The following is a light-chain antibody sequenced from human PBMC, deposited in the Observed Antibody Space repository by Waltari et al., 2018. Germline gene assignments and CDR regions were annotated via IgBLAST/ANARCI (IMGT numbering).Light chain of an antibody. CDR2: EVS. CDR3: SSYAGSNNFVV. J-gene: IGLJ2*01. Sequence: QSALTQPPSASGSPGQSVTISCTGTSSDVGGYNYVSWYQQHPGKAPKLMIYEVSKRPARDPVSFSGSKSGNTASLTVAGRQAEDDADYYCSSYAGSNNFVVFGGGTKLTVL. CDR1: SSDVGGYNY. V-gene: IGLV2-8*01.